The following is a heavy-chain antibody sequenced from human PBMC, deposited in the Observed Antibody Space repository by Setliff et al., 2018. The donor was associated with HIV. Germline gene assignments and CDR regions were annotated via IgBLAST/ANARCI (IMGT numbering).Heavy chain of an antibody. CDR2: ISSSSSYI. D-gene: IGHD6-13*01. CDR3: ARDGTAAAPTWFDP. Sequence: PGGSMRLSCAASGFTFSTYSMNWVRQAPGKGLEWVSSISSSSSYIYYADSVQGRFTISRDNAKNSLYLQMNSLRAEDTAVYYCARDGTAAAPTWFDPWGQGTQVTVSS. J-gene: IGHJ5*02. V-gene: IGHV3-21*01. CDR1: GFTFSTYS.